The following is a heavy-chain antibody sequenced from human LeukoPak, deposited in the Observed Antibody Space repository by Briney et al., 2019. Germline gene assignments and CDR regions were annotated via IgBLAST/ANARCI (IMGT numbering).Heavy chain of an antibody. CDR1: GGSVSSGSYY. D-gene: IGHD6-19*01. Sequence: PSETLSLTCTVSGGSVSSGSYYWSWIRQPPGKGLEWIGYIYYSGSTNYNPSLKSRVTISVDTSKNQFSLKLSSVIAADTAVYYCARLAVVGTKWFDPWGQGTLVTVSS. J-gene: IGHJ5*02. CDR2: IYYSGST. CDR3: ARLAVVGTKWFDP. V-gene: IGHV4-61*01.